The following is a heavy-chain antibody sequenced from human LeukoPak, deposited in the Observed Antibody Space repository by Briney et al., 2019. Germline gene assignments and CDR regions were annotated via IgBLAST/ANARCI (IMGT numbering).Heavy chain of an antibody. D-gene: IGHD3-22*01. Sequence: ASVKVSCKAAGGTFSSYAISWVRQAPGQGLEWMGRIIPIFGTANYAQKFQGRVTITTDESTSTAYMELSSLRSEDTAVYYCARDSGRRYYYDSSGYYFDAFDIWGQGTMVTVSS. V-gene: IGHV1-69*05. CDR1: GGTFSSYA. J-gene: IGHJ3*02. CDR3: ARDSGRRYYYDSSGYYFDAFDI. CDR2: IIPIFGTA.